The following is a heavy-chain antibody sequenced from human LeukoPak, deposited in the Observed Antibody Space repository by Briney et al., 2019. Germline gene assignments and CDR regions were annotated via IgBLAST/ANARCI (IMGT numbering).Heavy chain of an antibody. CDR1: GRTFSSYA. CDR3: AALMTTVITLDY. Sequence: ASVKVSCKASGRTFSSYAISWVRQAPGQGLEWMGRIIPIFGTANYAQKFQGRVTITTDESTSTAYMELSSLRSEDTAVYYCAALMTTVITLDYWGQGTLVTVSS. J-gene: IGHJ4*02. CDR2: IIPIFGTA. V-gene: IGHV1-69*05. D-gene: IGHD4-17*01.